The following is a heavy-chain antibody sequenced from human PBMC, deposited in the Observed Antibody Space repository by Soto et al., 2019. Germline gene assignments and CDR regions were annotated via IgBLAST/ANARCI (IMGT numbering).Heavy chain of an antibody. D-gene: IGHD6-13*01. CDR3: AGSSSSWANFDY. Sequence: SETLSLTCTVSGGSISSSSYYWGWIRQPPGKGLEWIGSIYYSGSTYYNPSLKSRVTISEDTSKNQFSLKLSSVTAADTAVHYCAGSSSSWANFDYWGQGTLVTVSS. CDR1: GGSISSSSYY. V-gene: IGHV4-39*01. CDR2: IYYSGST. J-gene: IGHJ4*02.